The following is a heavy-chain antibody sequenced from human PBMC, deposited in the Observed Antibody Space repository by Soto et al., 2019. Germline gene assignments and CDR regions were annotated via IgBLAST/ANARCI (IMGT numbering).Heavy chain of an antibody. CDR2: IYYSGST. D-gene: IGHD3-10*01. J-gene: IGHJ3*02. CDR3: ARQSSGRPSTKRYDAFGI. CDR1: GGSISSSSYY. V-gene: IGHV4-39*01. Sequence: QLLESGPGLVKPSETLSLTCTVSGGSISSSSYYWGWISQPPGKGLEWIGSIYYSGSTYYNPSLKSRDTISVDTSKTQFDPKLSSWPAADTAVYYCARQSSGRPSTKRYDAFGICGQGTMVTVSS.